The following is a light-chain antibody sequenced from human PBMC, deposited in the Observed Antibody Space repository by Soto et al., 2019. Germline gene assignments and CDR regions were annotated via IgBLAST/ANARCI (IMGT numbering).Light chain of an antibody. CDR3: SSYTSSSTLV. V-gene: IGLV2-14*01. J-gene: IGLJ2*01. CDR2: DVS. Sequence: QSALTQPASVSGSPGQSITISCTGTSSDVGGYNYVSWYQQHPGKAPKLMIYDVSNRPSWVSNRFSGSKSGNTASLTISGLQAEDEAVYYCSSYTSSSTLVFGGGTQLTVL. CDR1: SSDVGGYNY.